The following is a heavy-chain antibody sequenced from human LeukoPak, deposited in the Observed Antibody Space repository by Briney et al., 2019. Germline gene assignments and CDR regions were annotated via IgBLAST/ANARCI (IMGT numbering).Heavy chain of an antibody. Sequence: GGSLRLSCAASGFTFDDYGMSWVRQAPGKGLEWVSGINWNGGSTGYADSVKGRFTISRDNAKNSLYLQMNSLRAEDTALYYCARAAFGDYVGYAFDIWGQGTMVTVSS. J-gene: IGHJ3*02. CDR3: ARAAFGDYVGYAFDI. D-gene: IGHD4-17*01. CDR1: GFTFDDYG. V-gene: IGHV3-20*04. CDR2: INWNGGST.